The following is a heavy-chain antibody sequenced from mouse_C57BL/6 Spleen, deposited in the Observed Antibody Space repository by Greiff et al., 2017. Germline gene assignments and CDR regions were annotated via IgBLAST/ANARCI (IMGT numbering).Heavy chain of an antibody. CDR2: INPGSGGT. J-gene: IGHJ2*01. V-gene: IGHV1-54*01. Sequence: VQLHQSGAELVRPGTSVKVSCKASGYAFTNYLIEWVKQRPGQGLEWIGVINPGSGGTNYNEKFKGKATLTADKSSSTAYMQLSSLTSEDSAVYFCARDYGSSDGFDYWGQGTTLTVSS. CDR1: GYAFTNYL. D-gene: IGHD1-1*01. CDR3: ARDYGSSDGFDY.